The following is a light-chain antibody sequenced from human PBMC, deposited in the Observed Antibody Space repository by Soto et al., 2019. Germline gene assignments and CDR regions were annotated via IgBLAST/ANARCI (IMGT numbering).Light chain of an antibody. Sequence: EIVLTQSPGTLSLSAGERATLSCRASQSVARNYLARYQQKPGQTPRLVIYGASSRATGSPDRFSGSGSGTDFSLTISSLQPEEFAVYYCQQYGISPPYTFGQGTKLEI. CDR3: QQYGISPPYT. V-gene: IGKV3-20*01. CDR2: GAS. J-gene: IGKJ2*01. CDR1: QSVARNY.